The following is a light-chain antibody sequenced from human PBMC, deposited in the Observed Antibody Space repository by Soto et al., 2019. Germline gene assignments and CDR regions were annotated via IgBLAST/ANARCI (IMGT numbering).Light chain of an antibody. CDR1: NSNIGSNA. V-gene: IGLV1-44*01. Sequence: QSVLTQPPSASGTPGQRVTIFCSGSNSNIGSNAVSWYHQVPGTAPKLLIQSSIQRPSGVPDRFSGSKSGTSASLAISGLQSDDEADYFCAAWDDSLNGVVFGGGTKVTVL. CDR2: SSI. J-gene: IGLJ2*01. CDR3: AAWDDSLNGVV.